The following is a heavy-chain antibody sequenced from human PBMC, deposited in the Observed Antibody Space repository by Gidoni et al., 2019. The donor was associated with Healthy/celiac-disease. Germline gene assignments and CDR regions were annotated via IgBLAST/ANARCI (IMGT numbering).Heavy chain of an antibody. CDR3: TRDSVLLWFGVDY. CDR2: IRSKAYGGTT. D-gene: IGHD3-10*01. CDR1: GFTFGDYA. J-gene: IGHJ4*02. V-gene: IGHV3-49*05. Sequence: EVQLVESGGGLVKPGRPLRLSCTASGFTFGDYAMSWFRQAPGKGLEWVGFIRSKAYGGTTEYAASVKGRFTISRDDSKSIAYLQMNSLKTEDTAVYYCTRDSVLLWFGVDYWGQGTLVTVSS.